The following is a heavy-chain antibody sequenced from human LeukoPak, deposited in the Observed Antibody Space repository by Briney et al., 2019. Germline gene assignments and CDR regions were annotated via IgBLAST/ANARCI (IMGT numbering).Heavy chain of an antibody. J-gene: IGHJ6*02. V-gene: IGHV4-59*08. CDR3: ARVVYDSSGYYYGGMDV. D-gene: IGHD3-22*01. CDR2: VYYSGST. Sequence: SETLSLTCTVSGDSIPGDYWTWIRQPPGKGLQWIGYVYYSGSTNYSPSLKSRATISVDTSKNQFSLNLRSVTAADTAVYYCARVVYDSSGYYYGGMDVWGQGTTVTVSS. CDR1: GDSIPGDY.